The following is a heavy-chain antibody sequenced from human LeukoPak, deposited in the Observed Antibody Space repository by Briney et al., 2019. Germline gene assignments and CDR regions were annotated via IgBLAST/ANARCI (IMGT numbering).Heavy chain of an antibody. CDR2: INHLGAT. CDR3: ARGQIPLDY. J-gene: IGHJ4*02. Sequence: SETLSLTCAVHGGSFSGYFRTWIRQPPGKGLEWIGEINHLGATNCNPSLKSRVTISVDRSKNQFSLKVSSVTAADTAVYFCARGQIPLDYWGQGTLVTVSS. CDR1: GGSFSGYF. V-gene: IGHV4-34*01. D-gene: IGHD2-21*01.